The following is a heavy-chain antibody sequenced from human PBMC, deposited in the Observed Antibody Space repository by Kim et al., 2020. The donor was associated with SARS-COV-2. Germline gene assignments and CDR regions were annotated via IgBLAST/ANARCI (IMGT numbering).Heavy chain of an antibody. CDR2: INPVDFDT. J-gene: IGHJ4*02. D-gene: IGHD6-19*01. Sequence: GESLKISCQGSGYSFTTYWIGWVRQMPGKGLEWVGLINPVDFDTRRSPSFQGQGQVTRSVDNSISTAYLQWSRLKASDTATSYCARRPAVTGGSLDIWGLGTRVTVSS. V-gene: IGHV5-51*01. CDR1: GYSFTTYW. CDR3: ARRPAVTGGSLDI.